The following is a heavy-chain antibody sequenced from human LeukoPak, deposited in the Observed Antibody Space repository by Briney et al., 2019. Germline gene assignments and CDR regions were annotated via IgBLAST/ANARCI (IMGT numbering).Heavy chain of an antibody. D-gene: IGHD4-17*01. CDR2: MYSAGPA. CDR3: ARDPNGDDVGAFDF. V-gene: IGHV3-23*03. Sequence: TGGSLRLSCVGSGFIFSNYTLVWVRQAPGTRLEWVSAMYSAGPALYAESVRGRFILSRDNSKNTQYLQMSSPRDEDSAIYYCARDPNGDDVGAFDFWGQGTMVTVSS. J-gene: IGHJ3*01. CDR1: GFIFSNYT.